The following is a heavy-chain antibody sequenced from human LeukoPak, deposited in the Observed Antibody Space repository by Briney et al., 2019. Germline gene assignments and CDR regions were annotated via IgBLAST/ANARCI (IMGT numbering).Heavy chain of an antibody. CDR1: GDSINGYY. D-gene: IGHD3-10*01. V-gene: IGHV4-59*01. Sequence: PSETLSLTCSVSGDSINGYYWSWIRQPPGKTLEYIGYIYSDGGSANYNLSLKSRVTMSVDTSKNQFSLKLSSVTAADTALYYCARHYNSGTYPIDYWGRGTLVTVSS. J-gene: IGHJ4*02. CDR3: ARHYNSGTYPIDY. CDR2: IYSDGGSA.